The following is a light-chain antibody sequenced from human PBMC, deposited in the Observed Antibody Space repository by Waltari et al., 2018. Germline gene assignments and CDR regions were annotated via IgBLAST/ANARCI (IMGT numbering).Light chain of an antibody. CDR2: LNSDGTY. V-gene: IGLV4-69*01. Sequence: QLVLTQSPSASASLGASVKVTCTLSSGHSSYATAWPPRRPDQGPRFLMKLNSDGTYTKGDGISDRFAGSSSGAERSLTISSLQSEDEADYFCQTWGSGIWVFGGGTTLTVL. CDR1: SGHSSYA. CDR3: QTWGSGIWV. J-gene: IGLJ3*02.